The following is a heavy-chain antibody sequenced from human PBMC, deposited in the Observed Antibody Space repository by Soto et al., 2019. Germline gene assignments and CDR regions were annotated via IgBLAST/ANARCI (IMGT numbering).Heavy chain of an antibody. J-gene: IGHJ6*02. CDR1: GFTFSDYY. Sequence: QVQLVESGGGLVKPGGSLRLSCAASGFTFSDYYMSWIRQAPGKGLEWVSYISSSSSYTNYADSVKGRFTISRDNAKNSLDLQMNSLRAEDTAVYYCARDTTSSSWYSYYYYYGMDVWGQGTTVTVSS. V-gene: IGHV3-11*06. CDR2: ISSSSSYT. CDR3: ARDTTSSSWYSYYYYYGMDV. D-gene: IGHD6-13*01.